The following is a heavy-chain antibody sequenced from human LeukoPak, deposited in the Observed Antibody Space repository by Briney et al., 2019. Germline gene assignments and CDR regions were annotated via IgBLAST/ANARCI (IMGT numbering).Heavy chain of an antibody. CDR3: ARRIAGTATGGYFEP. V-gene: IGHV3-23*01. J-gene: IGHJ2*01. D-gene: IGHD6-13*01. CDR1: GFTFSSYS. CDR2: ISGSGADT. Sequence: GGSLRLSCAASGFTFSSYSMNWVRQAPGKGLEWVSAISGSGADTYYADSVKGRFTISRDNSKNTLSLQMNSLRAEDTAVYYCARRIAGTATGGYFEPWGRGTLVSVSS.